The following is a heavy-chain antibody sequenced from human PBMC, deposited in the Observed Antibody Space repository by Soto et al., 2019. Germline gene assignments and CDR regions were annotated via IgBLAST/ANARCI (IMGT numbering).Heavy chain of an antibody. CDR3: ARDLAITVPAPMGY. CDR1: GGTFSTYT. CDR2: IIPIVDSA. J-gene: IGHJ4*02. D-gene: IGHD2-2*01. Sequence: QVQLVQSGAEVKKPGSSVRVSCKASGGTFSTYTISWVRQAPGQGLEWMGRIIPIVDSANYAQKFQGRVTMTADKSTNTAYMELSSLRSDDTAVYYCARDLAITVPAPMGYWGQGTLVTVSS. V-gene: IGHV1-69*08.